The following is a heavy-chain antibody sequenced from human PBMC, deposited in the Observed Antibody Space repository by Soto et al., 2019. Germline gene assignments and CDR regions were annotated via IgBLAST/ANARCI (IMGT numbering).Heavy chain of an antibody. D-gene: IGHD6-19*01. CDR2: ISGYNGNT. CDR1: GYTFSNYG. V-gene: IGHV1-18*04. J-gene: IGHJ4*02. Sequence: QVQLVQSGPEVKKPGASVKVSCKTSGYTFSNYGISWVRQAPGQGLEWMGWISGYNGNTNYAQNVRGRVTMTTDTPTGTVYMELRSLRSDDTAVYYCARDKSSSCRENWGQGTLVTVSS. CDR3: ARDKSSSCREN.